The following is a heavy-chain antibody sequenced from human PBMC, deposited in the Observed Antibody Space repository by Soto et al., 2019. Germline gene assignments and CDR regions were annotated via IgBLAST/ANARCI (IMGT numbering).Heavy chain of an antibody. D-gene: IGHD3-3*01. V-gene: IGHV4-30-2*01. J-gene: IGHJ6*02. CDR3: ARGQFWSGHTYGLDV. Sequence: PSETRSLTCAVSGGSINSGDYSWSWIRRPPGKGLEWIGYIYHSGSTNYNPSLKSRVTISVDRSMNQFSLKLRSVTAADTAVYYCARGQFWSGHTYGLDVWGQGTTVTVSS. CDR1: GGSINSGDYS. CDR2: IYHSGST.